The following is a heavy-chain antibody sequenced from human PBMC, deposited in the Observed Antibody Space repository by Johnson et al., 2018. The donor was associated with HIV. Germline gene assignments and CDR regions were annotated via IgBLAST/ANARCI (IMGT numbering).Heavy chain of an antibody. Sequence: QLVESGGGLVKPGGSLRLSCAASGFTFSDYYMSWIRQAPGKGLEWVSYITSTDITVYYTDSVKGRFTISRDNAKNSLSLQMNSLRAEDTAVYYCARAPEVRGVDAFDVWGQGTVVTVSS. CDR1: GFTFSDYY. V-gene: IGHV3-11*04. CDR2: ITSTDITV. CDR3: ARAPEVRGVDAFDV. D-gene: IGHD3-10*01. J-gene: IGHJ3*01.